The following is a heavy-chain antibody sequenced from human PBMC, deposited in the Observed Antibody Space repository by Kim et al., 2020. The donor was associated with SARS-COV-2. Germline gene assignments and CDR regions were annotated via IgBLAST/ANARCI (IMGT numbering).Heavy chain of an antibody. Sequence: SETLSLTCTVSGGSISSGDYYWSWIRQPPGKGLEWIGYIYYSGSTYYNPSLKSRVTISVDTSKNQFSLKLSSVTAADTAVYYCARESIAYCGGDCYSGGWLANWFDPWGQVTLVTVSS. CDR3: ARESIAYCGGDCYSGGWLANWFDP. V-gene: IGHV4-30-4*01. D-gene: IGHD2-21*01. CDR2: IYYSGST. CDR1: GGSISSGDYY. J-gene: IGHJ5*02.